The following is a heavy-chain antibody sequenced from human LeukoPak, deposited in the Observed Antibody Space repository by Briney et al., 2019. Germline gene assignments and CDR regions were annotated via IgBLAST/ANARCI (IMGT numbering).Heavy chain of an antibody. J-gene: IGHJ4*02. CDR2: IIGSGGST. CDR1: GFTFSTCA. V-gene: IGHV3-23*01. CDR3: AKDDINYGSGSYLFYFDY. D-gene: IGHD3-10*01. Sequence: GGSLRLSCAASGFTFSTCAMSWVRQAPGKGLEWVSGIIGSGGSTDYADSVKGRFTISRDNSKNTLYLQMNSLRAEDTAVYYCAKDDINYGSGSYLFYFDYWGQGTLVTVSS.